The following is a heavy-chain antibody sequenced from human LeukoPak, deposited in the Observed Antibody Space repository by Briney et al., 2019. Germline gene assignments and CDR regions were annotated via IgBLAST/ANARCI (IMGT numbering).Heavy chain of an antibody. Sequence: SETLSLTCTVSGGSISTRNYYWSWIRQPAGKGLEWIGRIYTSGGTNCNPSLESRVTILIDTPKNQLSLRLSSVTAADTAVYYCARSYSSSWYSSFDIWGHGTMVTVSS. CDR2: IYTSGGT. CDR3: ARSYSSSWYSSFDI. D-gene: IGHD6-13*01. V-gene: IGHV4-61*02. J-gene: IGHJ3*02. CDR1: GGSISTRNYY.